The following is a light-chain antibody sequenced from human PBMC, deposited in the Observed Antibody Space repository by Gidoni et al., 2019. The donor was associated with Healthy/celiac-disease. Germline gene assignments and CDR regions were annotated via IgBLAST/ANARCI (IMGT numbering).Light chain of an antibody. CDR2: EVS. V-gene: IGLV2-14*01. Sequence: QSALTQPASVSGSPGQSITISCTGTNSDVGGYNYVSWYQQHPGKAPKLMLYEVSNRPSGVSNRFSGSKSGNTASLTISGLQAEDEADYYCSSYTSSSTYVFGTGTKVTVL. J-gene: IGLJ1*01. CDR1: NSDVGGYNY. CDR3: SSYTSSSTYV.